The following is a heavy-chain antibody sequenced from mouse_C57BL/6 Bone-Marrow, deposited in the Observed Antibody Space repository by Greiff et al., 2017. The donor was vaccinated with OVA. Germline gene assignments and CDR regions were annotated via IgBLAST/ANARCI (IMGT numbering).Heavy chain of an antibody. V-gene: IGHV5-2*01. D-gene: IGHD2-3*01. J-gene: IGHJ2*01. CDR3: ARQVMVTTGAYFDY. CDR2: INSDGGST. Sequence: EVKLMESGGGLVQPGESLKLSCESNEYEFPSHDMSWVRKTPEKRLELVAAINSDGGSTYYPDTMERRFIISRDNTKKTLYLQMSSLRSEDTALYYCARQVMVTTGAYFDYWGQGTTLTVSS. CDR1: EYEFPSHD.